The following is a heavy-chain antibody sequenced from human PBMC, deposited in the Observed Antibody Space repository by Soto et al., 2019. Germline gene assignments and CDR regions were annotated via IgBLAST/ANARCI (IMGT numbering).Heavy chain of an antibody. CDR2: IIPILGII. CDR3: XXDXSAXXXXXDWFDP. J-gene: IGHJ5*02. Sequence: QVQLVQSGAEVKKPGSSVKVSCRAYGGTFNSYSIAWVRQVPGQGPEWMGTIIPILGIINYAQKFQGRVTITADESTNTAYMELSSLISEVSGVYXCXXDXSAXXXXXDWFDPWXQGTLVTVSS. CDR1: GGTFNSYS. V-gene: IGHV1-69*04.